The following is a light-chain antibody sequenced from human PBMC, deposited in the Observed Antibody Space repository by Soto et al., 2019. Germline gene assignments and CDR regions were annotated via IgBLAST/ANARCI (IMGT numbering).Light chain of an antibody. J-gene: IGKJ3*01. Sequence: IQLTQSPSSLSASVGDRVTITCRASQGISSYLAWYQQKPGKAPKLLIYAASTLQSGVPSRFSGSGSGTGFTPTLTSLAPEDFANYYCQQGFTFGPGTKVDIK. CDR2: AAS. V-gene: IGKV1-9*01. CDR1: QGISSY. CDR3: QQGFT.